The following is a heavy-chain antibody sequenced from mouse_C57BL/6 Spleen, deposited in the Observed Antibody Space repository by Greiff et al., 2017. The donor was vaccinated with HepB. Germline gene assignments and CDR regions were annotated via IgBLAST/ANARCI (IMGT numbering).Heavy chain of an antibody. CDR3: ARYGSSHYYFYY. CDR1: GYAFSSSW. CDR2: IYPGDGDT. Sequence: QVQLQQSGPELVKPGASVKISCKASGYAFSSSWMNWVKQRPGKGLEWIGRIYPGDGDTNYNGKFKGKATLTADKSSSTAYLQLSSLTSEDSAVYFCARYGSSHYYFYYWGQGTTLTVSS. V-gene: IGHV1-82*01. D-gene: IGHD1-1*01. J-gene: IGHJ2*01.